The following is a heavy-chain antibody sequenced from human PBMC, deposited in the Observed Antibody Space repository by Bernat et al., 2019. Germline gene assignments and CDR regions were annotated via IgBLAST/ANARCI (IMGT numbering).Heavy chain of an antibody. CDR1: GGTFSSYA. CDR3: ARVGDSSSWDGYFDL. CDR2: IIPIFGTA. Sequence: QVQLVQSGAEVKKSGSSVKVSCKASGGTFSSYAISWVRQAPGQGLEWMGGIIPIFGTANYAQKFQGRVTITADESTSTAYMELSSLRSEDTAVYYCARVGDSSSWDGYFDLWGRGTLVTVSS. V-gene: IGHV1-69*01. J-gene: IGHJ2*01. D-gene: IGHD6-13*01.